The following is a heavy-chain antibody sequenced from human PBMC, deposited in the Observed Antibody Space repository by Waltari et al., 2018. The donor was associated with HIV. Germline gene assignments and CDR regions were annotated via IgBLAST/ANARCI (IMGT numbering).Heavy chain of an antibody. J-gene: IGHJ4*02. CDR3: ARGGFYGSGSKVN. CDR2: RKQDGIDK. Sequence: EVQLVASGGGCVPPGGSLSLSAGASAFTLSSSGRSWARRARGKGLDWLANRKQDGIDKYYVDSVNGRFTISRDNAENSLYLQMNSLRAEDTAVYYCARGGFYGSGSKVNWGQGTLVTVSS. V-gene: IGHV3-7*04. CDR1: AFTLSSSG. D-gene: IGHD3-10*01.